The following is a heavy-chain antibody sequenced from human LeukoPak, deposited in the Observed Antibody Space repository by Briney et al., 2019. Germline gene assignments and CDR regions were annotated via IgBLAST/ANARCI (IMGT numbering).Heavy chain of an antibody. D-gene: IGHD5-24*01. V-gene: IGHV4-61*02. CDR1: GGSFSSGNSY. Sequence: SETLSLTCTVSGGSFSSGNSYWTWIRQPAEKGLEWIGRVNSGGSTNCNPSLKSRVTISVDTSKNQFSLNLSSVTAADTAVYFCARRRRDGYSNYWYFDLWGRGTLVTVSS. J-gene: IGHJ2*01. CDR2: VNSGGST. CDR3: ARRRRDGYSNYWYFDL.